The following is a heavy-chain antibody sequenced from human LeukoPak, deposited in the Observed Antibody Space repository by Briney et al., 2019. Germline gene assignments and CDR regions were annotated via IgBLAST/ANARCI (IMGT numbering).Heavy chain of an antibody. Sequence: GGSLRLSCVASGFTFSSYAMSWVRQAPGKGLEWVSAISGSGGRTYYADSVKGRFTISRDNSKNTLYLQMNSLRAEDTAVYYCAKDHSSSWYWVFYFDYWGQGTLVTVSS. D-gene: IGHD6-13*01. CDR2: ISGSGGRT. J-gene: IGHJ4*02. V-gene: IGHV3-23*01. CDR1: GFTFSSYA. CDR3: AKDHSSSWYWVFYFDY.